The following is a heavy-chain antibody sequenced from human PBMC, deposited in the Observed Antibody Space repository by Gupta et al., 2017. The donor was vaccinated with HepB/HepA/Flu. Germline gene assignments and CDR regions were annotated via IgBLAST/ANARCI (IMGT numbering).Heavy chain of an antibody. V-gene: IGHV3-43*01. CDR2: ISWDGGST. D-gene: IGHD1-7*01. CDR3: AKSRIGTTGIDY. J-gene: IGHJ4*02. CDR1: GFTFDDYT. Sequence: EVQLVESGGVVVQPGGSLRLSCAASGFTFDDYTMHWVRQAPGKGLEWVSLISWDGGSTYYADSVKGRFTISRDNSKNSLYLQMNSLRTEDTALYYCAKSRIGTTGIDYWGQGTLVTVSS.